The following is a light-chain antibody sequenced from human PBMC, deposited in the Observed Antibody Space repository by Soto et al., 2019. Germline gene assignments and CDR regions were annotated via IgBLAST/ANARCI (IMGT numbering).Light chain of an antibody. J-gene: IGKJ4*01. Sequence: EVVVRHYPATLSVSPGAGATRSCRASQGIGDTLAWYKHKPGQTPRLLIYDTSTRATGVPTRFSGSRSGAEFTLTINSLQSEDFVVYYCQPYTNWPLTFGGWTKVEIK. V-gene: IGKV3-15*01. CDR3: QPYTNWPLT. CDR1: QGIGDT. CDR2: DTS.